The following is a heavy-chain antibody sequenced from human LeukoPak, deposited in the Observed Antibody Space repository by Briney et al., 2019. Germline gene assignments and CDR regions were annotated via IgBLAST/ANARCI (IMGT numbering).Heavy chain of an antibody. V-gene: IGHV4-61*02. D-gene: IGHD3-10*01. CDR2: IYTSGST. J-gene: IGHJ4*02. CDR3: ARDRPHYYGSGSYAY. CDR1: GGSISSGSYY. Sequence: SETLSLTCTVSGGSISSGSYYWSWIRQPAGKGLEWIGRIYTSGSTNYNPSLKSRVTISVDTSKNQFSLKLSSVTAADTAVYYCARDRPHYYGSGSYAYWGQGTLVTVSS.